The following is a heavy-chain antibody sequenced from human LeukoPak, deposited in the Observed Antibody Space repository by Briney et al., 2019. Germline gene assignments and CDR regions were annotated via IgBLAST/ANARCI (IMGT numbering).Heavy chain of an antibody. J-gene: IGHJ4*02. V-gene: IGHV1-69*04. CDR1: GGTFSSYA. Sequence: ASVKVSCKASGGTFSSYAISWVRQAPGQGLEWMGRIIPILGIANYAQKFQGRVTITADKSTSTAYMGLSSLRSEDTAVYYCASRGGGVIVVDYWGQGTLVTVSS. D-gene: IGHD3-16*02. CDR3: ASRGGGVIVVDY. CDR2: IIPILGIA.